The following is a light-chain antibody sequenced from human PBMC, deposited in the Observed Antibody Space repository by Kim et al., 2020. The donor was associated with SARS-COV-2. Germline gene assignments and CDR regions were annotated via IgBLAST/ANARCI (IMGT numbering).Light chain of an antibody. CDR3: QVWDTGSDQYV. V-gene: IGLV3-21*04. CDR2: YDR. Sequence: RGKTARISCGVNNVGIKSVRWYQQRPGRAPGLVIYYDRARPSGIPERFSGSNSGNTATLTISRVEDGDEADYYCQVWDTGSDQYVFGTGTKVTVL. CDR1: NVGIKS. J-gene: IGLJ1*01.